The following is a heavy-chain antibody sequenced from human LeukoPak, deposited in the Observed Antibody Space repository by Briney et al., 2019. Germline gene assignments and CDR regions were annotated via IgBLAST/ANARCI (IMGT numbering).Heavy chain of an antibody. CDR1: GFSFFDYG. D-gene: IGHD2-15*01. V-gene: IGHV3-20*04. J-gene: IGHJ4*02. CDR3: ARVMSCGGNCYSLDY. CDR2: ITWNGGAA. Sequence: GGSLRLSCAASGFSFFDYGINSVRQAPGKGLEWVSDITWNGGAAGYADSVKGRFTISRDNANHSLYLQINSLRAEDTALYYCARVMSCGGNCYSLDYWGQGTLVTVSS.